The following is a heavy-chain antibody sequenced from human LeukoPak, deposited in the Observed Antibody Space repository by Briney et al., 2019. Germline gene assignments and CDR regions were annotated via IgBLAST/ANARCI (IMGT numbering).Heavy chain of an antibody. CDR1: GYTFTSDV. J-gene: IGHJ5*02. CDR2: ISAYNVNT. CDR3: ARDTHIVVVPAAIHSCFDP. D-gene: IGHD2-2*02. Sequence: AAVKVSCKASGYTFTSDVISWVRQAPGQGLEWMGCISAYNVNTNYAQKLQGRVTMTTDTSTSTDYMELRSLRSDDPAVYYCARDTHIVVVPAAIHSCFDPWGQGTLVTVSS. V-gene: IGHV1-18*01.